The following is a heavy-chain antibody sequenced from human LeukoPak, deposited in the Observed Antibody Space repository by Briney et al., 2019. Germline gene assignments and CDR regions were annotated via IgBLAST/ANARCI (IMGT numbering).Heavy chain of an antibody. J-gene: IGHJ5*02. V-gene: IGHV3-30-3*01. CDR2: ISYDGSNK. Sequence: GGSLRLSCAASGFTFSSYAMHWVRQAPGKGLEWVAVISYDGSNKYYAGSVKGRFTISRDNSKNTLYLQMNSLRAEDTAVYYCARDNHSSSLLLVFGWFDPWGQGTLVTVSS. CDR3: ARDNHSSSLLLVFGWFDP. D-gene: IGHD2-15*01. CDR1: GFTFSSYA.